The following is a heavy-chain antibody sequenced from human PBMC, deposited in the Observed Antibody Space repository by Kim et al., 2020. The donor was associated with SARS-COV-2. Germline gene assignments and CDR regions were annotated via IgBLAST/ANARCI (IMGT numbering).Heavy chain of an antibody. CDR2: ISSSSSTI. CDR1: GFTFSSYS. V-gene: IGHV3-48*04. D-gene: IGHD6-19*01. CDR3: AREVEDSSGWYTIDY. Sequence: GGSLRLSCAASGFTFSSYSMNWVRQAPGKGLEWVSYISSSSSTIYYADSVKGRFTISRDNAKNSLYLQMNSLRAEDTAVYYCAREVEDSSGWYTIDYWGQGTLVTVSS. J-gene: IGHJ4*02.